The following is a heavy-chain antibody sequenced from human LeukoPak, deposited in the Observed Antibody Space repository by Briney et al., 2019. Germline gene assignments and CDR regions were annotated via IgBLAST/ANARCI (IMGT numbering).Heavy chain of an antibody. CDR3: ARELSGITGTTPFGY. CDR1: GYTLTELS. J-gene: IGHJ4*02. CDR2: INPSGGST. Sequence: ASVKVSCKVSGYTLTELSMHWVRQAPGQGLEWMGIINPSGGSTSYAQKFQGRVTMTRDTSTSTVYMELSSLRSEDTAVYYCARELSGITGTTPFGYWGQGTLVTVSS. D-gene: IGHD1-7*01. V-gene: IGHV1-46*01.